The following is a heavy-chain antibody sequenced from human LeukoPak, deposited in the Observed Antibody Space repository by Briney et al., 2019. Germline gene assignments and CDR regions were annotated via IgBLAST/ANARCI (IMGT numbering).Heavy chain of an antibody. CDR3: ARDRTGIQLWPPLDY. J-gene: IGHJ4*02. V-gene: IGHV1-18*04. CDR1: GYTFTSYG. D-gene: IGHD5-18*01. Sequence: GASVKVSCTASGYTFTSYGISWVRQAPGQGLEWMGWISAYNGNTNYAQKLQGRVTMTTDTSTSTAYMELRSLRSDGTAVYYCARDRTGIQLWPPLDYWGQGTLVTVSS. CDR2: ISAYNGNT.